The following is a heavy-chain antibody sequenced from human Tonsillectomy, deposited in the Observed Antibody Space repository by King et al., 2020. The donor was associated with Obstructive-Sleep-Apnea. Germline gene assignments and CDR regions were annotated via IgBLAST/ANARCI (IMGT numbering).Heavy chain of an antibody. D-gene: IGHD1-26*01. CDR1: GGSISGYY. V-gene: IGHV4-59*01. CDR3: ARQANSYLTSGWFDP. Sequence: QLQESGPGLVKPSETLSLTCTVSGGSISGYYWSWIRQPPGKGIEWIAYIYSSGTTNYNPSLKSQVTISVDTSKTLFSLKLNSVTAADTAVYYCARQANSYLTSGWFDPWGQGTLVTVSS. J-gene: IGHJ5*02. CDR2: IYSSGTT.